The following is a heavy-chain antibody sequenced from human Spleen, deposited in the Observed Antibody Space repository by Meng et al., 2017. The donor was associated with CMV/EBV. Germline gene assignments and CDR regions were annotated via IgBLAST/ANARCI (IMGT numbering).Heavy chain of an antibody. Sequence: SETLSLTCNVSGGSVDSSTYYWSWLRQPPGKGLEWIGYIYYSGTTHYNPSLKSRVTILVDTSKNQFSLKLSSVTAADTAMYYCARMRWIYYFDFWGQGTLVTVSS. D-gene: IGHD5-24*01. CDR2: IYYSGTT. CDR3: ARMRWIYYFDF. J-gene: IGHJ4*02. CDR1: GGSVDSSTYY. V-gene: IGHV4-61*01.